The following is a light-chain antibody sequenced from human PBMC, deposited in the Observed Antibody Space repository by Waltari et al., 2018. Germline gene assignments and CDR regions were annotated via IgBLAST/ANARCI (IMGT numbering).Light chain of an antibody. Sequence: QSVLTQPPSVSGAPGQRVTISCSGSSSNIRAGYDVHWYQQLPGTAPKVLIYGDTNRPSGVPDRFSGSTSGTSASLAITGLQAEDEADYYCQSYDSSLSAWVFGGGTKLTVL. CDR2: GDT. V-gene: IGLV1-40*01. CDR1: SSNIRAGYD. CDR3: QSYDSSLSAWV. J-gene: IGLJ3*02.